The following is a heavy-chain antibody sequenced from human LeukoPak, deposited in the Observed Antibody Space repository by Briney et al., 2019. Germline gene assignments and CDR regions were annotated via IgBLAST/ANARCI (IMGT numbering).Heavy chain of an antibody. J-gene: IGHJ6*02. D-gene: IGHD6-13*01. CDR2: IYYSGST. Sequence: SGTLSLTCTVSGVSISSSSYYWGWIRQPPGKGLEWIGSIYYSGSTYYSPSLKSRVTISVDTSKNQFSLKLSSVTAADTAVYYCARGYGIRSYYYYGMDVWGQGTTVTVSS. CDR1: GVSISSSSYY. V-gene: IGHV4-39*07. CDR3: ARGYGIRSYYYYGMDV.